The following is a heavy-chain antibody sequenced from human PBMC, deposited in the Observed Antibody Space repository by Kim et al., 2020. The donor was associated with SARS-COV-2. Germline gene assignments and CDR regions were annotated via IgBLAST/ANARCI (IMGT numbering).Heavy chain of an antibody. CDR1: GFTFSSYG. D-gene: IGHD6-13*01. Sequence: GGSLRLSCAASGFTFSSYGMHWVRQAPGKGLEWVAVISYDGSNKYYADSVKGRFTISRDNSKNTLYLQMNSLRAEDTAVYYCAKEASSSWYGVSYYYYYMDVWGKGTTVTVSS. CDR3: AKEASSSWYGVSYYYYYMDV. J-gene: IGHJ6*03. CDR2: ISYDGSNK. V-gene: IGHV3-30*18.